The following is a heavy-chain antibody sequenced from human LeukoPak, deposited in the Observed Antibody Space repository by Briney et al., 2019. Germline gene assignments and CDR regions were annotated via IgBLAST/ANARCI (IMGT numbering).Heavy chain of an antibody. CDR1: GGSISSNSYY. CDR3: ARGNKGLTYYYDSSGYSPYYFDY. V-gene: IGHV4-39*07. Sequence: SETLSLTCTVSGGSISSNSYYWGWIRQPPGKGLEWIGSIHYSGSTYYNPSLKSRVTISVDTSKNQFSLKLSSVTAADTAVYYCARGNKGLTYYYDSSGYSPYYFDYWGQGTLVTVSS. J-gene: IGHJ4*02. D-gene: IGHD3-22*01. CDR2: IHYSGST.